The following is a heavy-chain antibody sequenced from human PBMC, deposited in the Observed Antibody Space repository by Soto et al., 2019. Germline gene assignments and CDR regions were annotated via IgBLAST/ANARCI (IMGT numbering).Heavy chain of an antibody. D-gene: IGHD6-19*01. V-gene: IGHV4-39*01. CDR1: GGSISSSSYY. CDR3: ARHAVPSRGFTDY. CDR2: IYYSGST. Sequence: QLQLQESGPGLVKPSETLSLTCTVSGGSISSSSYYWGWIRQPPGKGLEWIGSIYYSGSTYYNPSLKSRVSLSVYTTKNQFSLKRSSGTAADTAVYYWARHAVPSRGFTDYWGQGTLVTVSS. J-gene: IGHJ4*02.